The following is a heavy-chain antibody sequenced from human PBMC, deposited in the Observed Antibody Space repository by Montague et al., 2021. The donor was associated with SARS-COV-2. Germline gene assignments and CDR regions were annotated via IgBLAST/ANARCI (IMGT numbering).Heavy chain of an antibody. Sequence: SETLSLTCTVSGGSVSSSPYYWGWIRQPPGRGLEWVGSISYSGRTXFXXXXKXRLTISVDSSENQFSLRLSSVTAADTAVYYCASSYYYGSGTYVYNYYMDVWGKETTVTVPS. V-gene: IGHV4-39*01. CDR2: ISYSGRT. D-gene: IGHD3-10*01. CDR3: ASSYYYGSGTYVYNYYMDV. CDR1: GGSVSSSPYY. J-gene: IGHJ6*03.